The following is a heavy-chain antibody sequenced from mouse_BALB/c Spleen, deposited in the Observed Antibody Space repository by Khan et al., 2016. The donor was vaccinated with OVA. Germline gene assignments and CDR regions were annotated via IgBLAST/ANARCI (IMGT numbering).Heavy chain of an antibody. CDR2: TNPTNGRT. Sequence: VQLQQSGAELVKAGASVKMSCKASGYTFTSYWMHWVKQRLGQGLEWFAETNPTNGRTYYNEKFKSKATLTVDKSSSTAYMLLSGPTFEDSAVYYCARIKKIVATYLDYWGQGTTLTGSS. V-gene: IGHV1S81*02. J-gene: IGHJ2*01. CDR1: GYTFTSYW. CDR3: ARIKKIVATYLDY. D-gene: IGHD1-1*01.